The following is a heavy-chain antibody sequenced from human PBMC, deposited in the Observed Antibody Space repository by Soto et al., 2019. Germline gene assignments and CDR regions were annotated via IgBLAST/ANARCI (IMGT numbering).Heavy chain of an antibody. D-gene: IGHD1-1*01. J-gene: IGHJ3*02. CDR1: GGSISSYY. CDR3: ARAPTGTTTYYDAFDI. V-gene: IGHV4-59*01. Sequence: SETLSLTCTVSGGSISSYYWSWIRQPPGKGLEWIGYIYYSGSTNYNPSLKSRVTISVDTSKNQFSLKLSSVTAADTAVYYCARAPTGTTTYYDAFDIWGQGTMVTVSS. CDR2: IYYSGST.